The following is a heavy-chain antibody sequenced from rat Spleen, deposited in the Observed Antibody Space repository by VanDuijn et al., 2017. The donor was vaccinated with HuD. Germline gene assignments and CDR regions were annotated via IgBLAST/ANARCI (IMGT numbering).Heavy chain of an antibody. Sequence: EVQLVESGGGLVQPGRSLKLSCAASGFTFNDYYMAWVRQAPTKGLEWVASISYDGGSTYYRDSVKGRFTISRDNAKSSLYLQMDSLWSEDTATYYCTTLALGYGVMDAWGQGASVTVSS. CDR1: GFTFNDYY. CDR2: ISYDGGST. CDR3: TTLALGYGVMDA. D-gene: IGHD1-11*01. V-gene: IGHV5-20*01. J-gene: IGHJ4*01.